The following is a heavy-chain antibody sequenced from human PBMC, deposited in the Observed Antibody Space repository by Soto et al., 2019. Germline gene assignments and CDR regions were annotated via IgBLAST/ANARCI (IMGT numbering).Heavy chain of an antibody. V-gene: IGHV3-15*07. CDR2: IKSKTDGGTT. Sequence: GGSLRLSCAASGFTFSNAWMNWVRQAPGKGLEWVGRIKSKTDGGTTDYAAPVKGRFTISRDDSKNTLYLQMNSLKTEDTAVYYCTTSSYYDILTGYYYGMDVWGQGTTVTVSS. J-gene: IGHJ6*02. CDR3: TTSSYYDILTGYYYGMDV. CDR1: GFTFSNAW. D-gene: IGHD3-9*01.